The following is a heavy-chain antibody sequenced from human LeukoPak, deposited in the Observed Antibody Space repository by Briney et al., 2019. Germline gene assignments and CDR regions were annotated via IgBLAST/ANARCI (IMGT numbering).Heavy chain of an antibody. V-gene: IGHV4-30-2*01. D-gene: IGHD1-26*01. Sequence: PSQTLSLTCAVSGGSISSGGYSWSWIRQPPGKGLEWIGYIYHSGSTYYNPSLKSRVTISVDRSKNQFSLKLSSVTAADTAVYYCARGGRFQDYWGQGTLVTVSS. J-gene: IGHJ4*02. CDR2: IYHSGST. CDR1: GGSISSGGYS. CDR3: ARGGRFQDY.